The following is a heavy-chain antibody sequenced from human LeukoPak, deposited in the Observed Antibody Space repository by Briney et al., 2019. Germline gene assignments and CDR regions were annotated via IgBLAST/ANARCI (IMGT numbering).Heavy chain of an antibody. V-gene: IGHV3-33*01. Sequence: GGSLRLSCAASGFTFSSYGMHWVRQAPGKGLEWVAVTWYDGSNKYYADSVKGRFTISRDNSKNTLYLQMNSLRAEDTAVYYCARDGSTYGSGSYYKAGDLFDYWGQGTLVTVSS. D-gene: IGHD3-10*01. CDR3: ARDGSTYGSGSYYKAGDLFDY. CDR1: GFTFSSYG. J-gene: IGHJ4*02. CDR2: TWYDGSNK.